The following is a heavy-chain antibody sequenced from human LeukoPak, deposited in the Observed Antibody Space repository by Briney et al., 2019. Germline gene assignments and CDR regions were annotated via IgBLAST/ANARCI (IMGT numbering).Heavy chain of an antibody. CDR1: GGSISSYY. Sequence: SETLSLTCTVSGGSISSYYWSWIRQPPGKGLEWIGYIYYSGSTNYNPSLKSRVTISVDTSKNQFSLRLSSVTAADTALYYCARRLHYYYMDVWGKGTTVTVSS. V-gene: IGHV4-59*12. D-gene: IGHD5/OR15-5a*01. CDR3: ARRLHYYYMDV. J-gene: IGHJ6*03. CDR2: IYYSGST.